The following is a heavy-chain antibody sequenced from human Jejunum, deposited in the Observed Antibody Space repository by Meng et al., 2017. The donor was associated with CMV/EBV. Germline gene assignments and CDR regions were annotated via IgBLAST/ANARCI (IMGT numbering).Heavy chain of an antibody. CDR3: AKDVDH. V-gene: IGHV3-30*02. CDR2: IEYDGSDK. Sequence: QVKRVESGGAVFQPGGSLRLSCAASGFTFSSDGMHWVRQAPGRGPEWVAFIEYDGSDKYYADSMKGRFTISRDNSKDTMYLQMTSLKAEDTALYYCAKDVDHWGQGTLVTVAS. CDR1: GFTFSSDG. J-gene: IGHJ4*02.